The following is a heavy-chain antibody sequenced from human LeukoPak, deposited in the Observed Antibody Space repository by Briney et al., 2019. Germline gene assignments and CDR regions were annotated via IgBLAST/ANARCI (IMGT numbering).Heavy chain of an antibody. Sequence: ASVKVSCKASGHTFTSYGISWVRQAPGQGLEWMGWISAYNGNTNYAQKLQGRVTMTTDTSTSTAYMELRSLRSDDTAVYYCARGHSGSYPSTFDYWGQGTLVTVSS. V-gene: IGHV1-18*01. CDR1: GHTFTSYG. CDR2: ISAYNGNT. CDR3: ARGHSGSYPSTFDY. D-gene: IGHD1-26*01. J-gene: IGHJ4*02.